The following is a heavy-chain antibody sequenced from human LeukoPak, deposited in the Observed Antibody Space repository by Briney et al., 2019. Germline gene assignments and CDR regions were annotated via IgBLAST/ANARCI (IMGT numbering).Heavy chain of an antibody. V-gene: IGHV3-30-3*01. CDR1: GFTFSSYA. Sequence: RRSLRLSCAASGFTFSSYAMHWVRQAPGKGLEWVAVISYDGSNKYYADSAKGRFTISRDNSKNTLYLQMNSLRAEDTAVYYCARDIPYTMIADYWGQGTLVTVSS. CDR3: ARDIPYTMIADY. CDR2: ISYDGSNK. J-gene: IGHJ4*02. D-gene: IGHD3-22*01.